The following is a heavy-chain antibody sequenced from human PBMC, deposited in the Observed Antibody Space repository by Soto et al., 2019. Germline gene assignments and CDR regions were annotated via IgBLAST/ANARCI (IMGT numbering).Heavy chain of an antibody. CDR1: GGSISSGDYY. J-gene: IGHJ5*02. D-gene: IGHD6-6*01. CDR2: IYYSGST. CDR3: ARGLDGRDSNSAENWFDP. V-gene: IGHV4-30-4*01. Sequence: SETLSLTCTVSGGSISSGDYYWSWIRQPPGKGLEWIGYIYYSGSTYYNPPLKSRVTISVDTSKNQFSLKLSSVTAADTAVYYCARGLDGRDSNSAENWFDPWGQGTLVTVSS.